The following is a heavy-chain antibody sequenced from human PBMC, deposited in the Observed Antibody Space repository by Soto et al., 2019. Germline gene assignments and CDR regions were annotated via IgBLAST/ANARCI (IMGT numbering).Heavy chain of an antibody. CDR3: ARPRTVATTKGYDY. Sequence: QVQLVQSGAEVKKPGSSVKVSCKASGGTFSNYPIAWVRQAPGQGLEWMGAIIPIFGTIIYAQKFQGRVTITADESASTADMELSRLTSADTALYYCARPRTVATTKGYDYWGQGTLVTVSS. D-gene: IGHD4-4*01. CDR2: IIPIFGTI. V-gene: IGHV1-69*01. J-gene: IGHJ4*02. CDR1: GGTFSNYP.